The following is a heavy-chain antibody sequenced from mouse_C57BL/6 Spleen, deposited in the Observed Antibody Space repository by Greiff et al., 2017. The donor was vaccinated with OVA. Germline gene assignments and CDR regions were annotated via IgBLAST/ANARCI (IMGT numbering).Heavy chain of an antibody. Sequence: VKLMESGPELVKPGASVKISCKASGYSFTSYYIHWVKQRPGQGLGWIGWIYPGSGNTKYNEKFKGKATLTADTSSSTAYMQLSSLTSEDSAVYYCARCDGYYDAMDYWGQGTSVTVSS. CDR1: GYSFTSYY. V-gene: IGHV1-66*01. CDR3: ARCDGYYDAMDY. CDR2: IYPGSGNT. D-gene: IGHD2-3*01. J-gene: IGHJ4*01.